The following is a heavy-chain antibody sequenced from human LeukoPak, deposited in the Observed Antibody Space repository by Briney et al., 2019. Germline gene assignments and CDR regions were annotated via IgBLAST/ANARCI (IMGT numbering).Heavy chain of an antibody. V-gene: IGHV4-59*12. Sequence: TSETLSLTCTVSGGSIATYYWSWIRQPPEKRLEWIGSIFYSGSTNYNPSLKSRVTISVDTSKNQFSLKLSPVTAADTAVYYCASISGYDFPYYYYYYMDVWGKGTTVTVSS. CDR3: ASISGYDFPYYYYYYMDV. D-gene: IGHD5-12*01. J-gene: IGHJ6*03. CDR1: GGSIATYY. CDR2: IFYSGST.